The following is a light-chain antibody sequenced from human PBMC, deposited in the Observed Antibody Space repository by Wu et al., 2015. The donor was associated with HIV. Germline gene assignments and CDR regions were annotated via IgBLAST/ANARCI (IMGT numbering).Light chain of an antibody. CDR2: EAS. CDR1: QRISTS. V-gene: IGKV1-39*01. Sequence: DIQMTQSASSLSASVGDRVTITCRASQRISTSVNWYQQRPGKAPKLLIYEASTLQSGVPSNFSGSGSATGFTLTISSLQPEDFATYYCQKYNTAPWTFGQGTKVEMK. J-gene: IGKJ1*01. CDR3: QKYNTAPWT.